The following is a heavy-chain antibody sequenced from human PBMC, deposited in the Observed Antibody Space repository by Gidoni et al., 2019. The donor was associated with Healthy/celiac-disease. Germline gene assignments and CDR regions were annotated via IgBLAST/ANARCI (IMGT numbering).Heavy chain of an antibody. J-gene: IGHJ6*02. CDR3: ARRGGYCSSTSCYGYYYGMDV. CDR1: GYSFTSYW. V-gene: IGHV5-51*03. D-gene: IGHD2-2*01. CDR2: ILPGDSDT. Sequence: EVQLVQSGAEVTTPGESLKIPCKGSGYSFTSYWIGWVRQMPGKGLEWMGIILPGDSDTRYSPSFQGQVTSSADKSISTAYLQWSSLKASDTAMYYCARRGGYCSSTSCYGYYYGMDVWGQGTTVTVSS.